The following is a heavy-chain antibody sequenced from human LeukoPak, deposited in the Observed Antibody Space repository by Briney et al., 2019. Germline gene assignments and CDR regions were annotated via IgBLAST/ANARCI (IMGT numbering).Heavy chain of an antibody. CDR1: GFTFSSYS. Sequence: PGGSLRLSCAASGFTFSSYSMNWVRQAPGRGLEWVSSISSSSSYIYYADSVKGRFTISRDNAKNSLYLQMNSLRAEDTAIYYCARDPSTSSSHFHMDVWGKGTTVTVSS. D-gene: IGHD6-6*01. V-gene: IGHV3-21*01. CDR2: ISSSSSYI. J-gene: IGHJ6*03. CDR3: ARDPSTSSSHFHMDV.